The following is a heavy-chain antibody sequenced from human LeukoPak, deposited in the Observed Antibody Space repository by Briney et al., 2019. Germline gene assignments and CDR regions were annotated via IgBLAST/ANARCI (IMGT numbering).Heavy chain of an antibody. CDR2: INPNSGGT. J-gene: IGHJ5*02. Sequence: ASVKVSCKASGYTFTDYYMHWVRQAPGQGLEWMGWINPNSGGTNYAQKFQGRVTMTRDTSISTAYMELSRLRSDDTAVYYCARDGGVAAAGTYGTYNWFDPWGQGTLVTVSS. V-gene: IGHV1-2*02. CDR1: GYTFTDYY. D-gene: IGHD6-13*01. CDR3: ARDGGVAAAGTYGTYNWFDP.